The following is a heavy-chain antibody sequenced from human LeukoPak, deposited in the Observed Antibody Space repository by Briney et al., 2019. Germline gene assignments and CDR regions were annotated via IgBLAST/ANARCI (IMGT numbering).Heavy chain of an antibody. CDR3: AVPSPSPTSSDY. CDR1: GYSFNTYW. Sequence: GESLKISCQGFGYSFNTYWIGWVRQMPGEGLEWMGIIFPRDSNTRYSPSFQGQVTISADKSISTAYLQWSSLKASGTAMYYCAVPSPSPTSSDYWGQGTLVTVSS. J-gene: IGHJ4*02. V-gene: IGHV5-51*01. D-gene: IGHD2-2*01. CDR2: IFPRDSNT.